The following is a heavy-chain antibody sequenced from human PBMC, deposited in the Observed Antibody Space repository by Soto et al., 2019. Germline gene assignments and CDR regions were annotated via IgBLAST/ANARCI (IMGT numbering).Heavy chain of an antibody. Sequence: QVQLVQSGAEVKKPGASVKVSCKASGYTFTSYGISWVRQAPGQGLEWMGWISAYNGNTNYAQKLQGRVTMTTDTSTSTAHMELRSLRSDDTAVYYCARERGDVEMATIHYFDYWGQGTLVTVSS. D-gene: IGHD5-12*01. CDR1: GYTFTSYG. CDR3: ARERGDVEMATIHYFDY. J-gene: IGHJ4*02. V-gene: IGHV1-18*01. CDR2: ISAYNGNT.